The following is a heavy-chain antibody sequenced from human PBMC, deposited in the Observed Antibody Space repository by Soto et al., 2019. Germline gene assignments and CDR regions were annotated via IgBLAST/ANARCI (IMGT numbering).Heavy chain of an antibody. D-gene: IGHD2-21*02. V-gene: IGHV3-30*18. J-gene: IGHJ4*02. Sequence: VQLVESGGGVVQPGRSLRLSCAASGFTFSSYGMHWVRQAPGKGLEWVAVISYDGSNKYYADSVKGRFTISRDNSKNTLYLQMNSLRAEDTAVYYCAKDRRGRLTYCGGDCYTDYWGQGTLVTVSS. CDR2: ISYDGSNK. CDR1: GFTFSSYG. CDR3: AKDRRGRLTYCGGDCYTDY.